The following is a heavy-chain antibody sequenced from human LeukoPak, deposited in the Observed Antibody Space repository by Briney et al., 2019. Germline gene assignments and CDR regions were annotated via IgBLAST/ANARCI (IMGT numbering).Heavy chain of an antibody. D-gene: IGHD6-19*01. CDR2: IYTGGGT. CDR3: ARGRLVLGNYYYYMDV. CDR1: GFTVSGNY. V-gene: IGHV3-53*01. J-gene: IGHJ6*03. Sequence: GGSLRLSCAASGFTVSGNYMSWVRQAPGKGLEWVAVIYTGGGTYYADSVKGRFTISRDNSKNTLYLQMNSLGVEDTAVYYCARGRLVLGNYYYYMDVWGKGTTVTVSS.